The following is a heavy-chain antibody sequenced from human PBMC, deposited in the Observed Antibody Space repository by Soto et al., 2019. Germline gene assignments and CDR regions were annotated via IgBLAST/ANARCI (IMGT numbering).Heavy chain of an antibody. D-gene: IGHD2-15*01. J-gene: IGHJ5*02. CDR3: AREQCSGGSCYPWGDWFDP. CDR2: ISAYNGNT. CDR1: GYTFTSYG. V-gene: IGHV1-18*01. Sequence: QVQLVQSGAEVKKPGASVKVSCKASGYTFTSYGISWVRQAPGQGLEWMGWISAYNGNTNYAQKLQGRVTMTTDTSTSTAYMELRSLRSDDPAVYYCAREQCSGGSCYPWGDWFDPWGQGTLVTVSS.